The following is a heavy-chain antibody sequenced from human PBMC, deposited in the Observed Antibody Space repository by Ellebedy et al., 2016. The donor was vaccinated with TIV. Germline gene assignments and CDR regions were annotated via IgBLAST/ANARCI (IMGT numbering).Heavy chain of an antibody. D-gene: IGHD2-2*01. V-gene: IGHV4-39*06. CDR1: GGSVSSSNYH. J-gene: IGHJ4*02. CDR3: ARGWSGSSWYYFDF. CDR2: IFYSWSS. Sequence: MPSETLSLTCTVSGGSVSSSNYHWAWVRQPPGKGLEWLGSIFYSWSSYDNPSLQSRVTLSADTSKNQFTLKLSSVTAADTAVYYCARGWSGSSWYYFDFWGQGALVTVSS.